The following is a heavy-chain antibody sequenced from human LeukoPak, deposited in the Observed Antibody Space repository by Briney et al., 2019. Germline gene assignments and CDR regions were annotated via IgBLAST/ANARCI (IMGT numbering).Heavy chain of an antibody. CDR2: FDPEDGET. Sequence: ASVKVSCKVSGYTLTELSMHWVRQAPGKGLEWMGGFDPEDGETIYAQKFQGRVTMTEDTSTDTAYMGLSSLRSEDTAVYYCATDMSSSLDYYYYYGMDVWAKGPRSPSP. J-gene: IGHJ6*02. CDR3: ATDMSSSLDYYYYYGMDV. D-gene: IGHD6-13*01. V-gene: IGHV1-24*01. CDR1: GYTLTELS.